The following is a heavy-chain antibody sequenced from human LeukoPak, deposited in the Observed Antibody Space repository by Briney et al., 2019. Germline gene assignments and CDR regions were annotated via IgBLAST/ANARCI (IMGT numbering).Heavy chain of an antibody. Sequence: GGSLRLSCAASGFTFSSYAMHWVRQAPGKGLEWVAVISYDGSNKYYADSVKGRFTISRDNSKNTLYLQMNSLRAEDTAVYYCAKDTVDVWGKGTTVTVSS. CDR3: AKDTVDV. CDR2: ISYDGSNK. V-gene: IGHV3-30*04. CDR1: GFTFSSYA. J-gene: IGHJ6*04.